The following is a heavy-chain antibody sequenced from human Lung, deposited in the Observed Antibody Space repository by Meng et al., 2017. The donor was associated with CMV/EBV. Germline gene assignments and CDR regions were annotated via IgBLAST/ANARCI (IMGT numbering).Heavy chain of an antibody. V-gene: IGHV3-23*01. CDR1: GFTFSSYA. Sequence: GEXXKISCAASGFTFSSYAMSWVRQAPGKGLEWVSAISGSGSTIYYADSVKGRFTISRDNAKNSLYLQMNSLRAEDTAVYYCAREVAYDFWSGYNWFDPWXQGNXV. D-gene: IGHD3-3*01. CDR2: ISGSGSTI. CDR3: AREVAYDFWSGYNWFDP. J-gene: IGHJ5*02.